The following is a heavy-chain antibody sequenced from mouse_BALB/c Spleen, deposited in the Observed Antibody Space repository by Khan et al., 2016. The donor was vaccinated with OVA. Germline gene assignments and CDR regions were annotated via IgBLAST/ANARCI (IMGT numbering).Heavy chain of an antibody. D-gene: IGHD2-10*02. J-gene: IGHJ4*01. V-gene: IGHV2-6-5*01. Sequence: VELVESGPGLVAPSQSLSITCTVSGFSLTDYGVSWIRQPPGKGLEWLGVIWGGGSTYYNSALKSRLSISKDNSKSQVFLKMNSLQTDDTAMYYCAKGVWYYYYAIDYWGQGTSVTVSS. CDR1: GFSLTDYG. CDR2: IWGGGST. CDR3: AKGVWYYYYAIDY.